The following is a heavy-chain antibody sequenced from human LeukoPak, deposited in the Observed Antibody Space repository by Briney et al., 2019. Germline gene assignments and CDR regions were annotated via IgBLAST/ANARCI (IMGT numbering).Heavy chain of an antibody. CDR1: GFTFSTYG. CDR2: ISGISDSCGST. V-gene: IGHV3-23*01. D-gene: IGHD1-26*01. Sequence: GGSLRLSCAASGFTFSTYGMSWVRQAPGKGLEWVSAISGISDSCGSTDYADSVKGRFTISRDNSKNTLYLQMNSLRAEDTAVYYCARRYSGTYYFDYWGQGTLVTVSS. CDR3: ARRYSGTYYFDY. J-gene: IGHJ4*02.